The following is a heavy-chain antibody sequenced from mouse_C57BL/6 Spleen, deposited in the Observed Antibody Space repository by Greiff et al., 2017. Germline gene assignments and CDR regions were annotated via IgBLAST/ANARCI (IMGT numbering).Heavy chain of an antibody. Sequence: QVQLQQPGAELVKPGASVKLSCKASGYTFTSYWMHWVKQRPGRGLEWIGRIDPNSGGTKYNEKFKSKATLTVDKPSSTAYMQLSSLTAEDSAVYYCATPDSSGYAWFAYWGQGTLGTVSA. D-gene: IGHD3-2*02. CDR2: IDPNSGGT. CDR1: GYTFTSYW. V-gene: IGHV1-72*01. CDR3: ATPDSSGYAWFAY. J-gene: IGHJ3*01.